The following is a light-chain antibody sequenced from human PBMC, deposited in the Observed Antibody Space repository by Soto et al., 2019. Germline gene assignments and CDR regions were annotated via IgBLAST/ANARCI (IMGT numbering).Light chain of an antibody. Sequence: QSVLTQPASVSGFLGQSITMSCTGSSSDVGTFNLVSWFKQHPGKAPKLLIFEGTKRPSGVSDRFSGSKSGNTASLTISGLQAEDEADYHCCSYAGTRTSWVFGTGTKVTVL. J-gene: IGLJ1*01. CDR3: CSYAGTRTSWV. V-gene: IGLV2-23*01. CDR1: SSDVGTFNL. CDR2: EGT.